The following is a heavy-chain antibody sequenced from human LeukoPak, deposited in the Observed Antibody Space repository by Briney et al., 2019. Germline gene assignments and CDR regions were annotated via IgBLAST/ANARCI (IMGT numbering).Heavy chain of an antibody. V-gene: IGHV3-30*18. D-gene: IGHD2-15*01. CDR2: ISDDGSNK. CDR3: AKYAFRGGFDY. Sequence: GGSLRLSCAASGFTFSSYGMHWVRQAPGKGLEWVAVISDDGSNKYYADSVKGRFTISRDNAKNTLYLQMNSLRAEDTAVYYCAKYAFRGGFDYWGQGTLVTVSS. CDR1: GFTFSSYG. J-gene: IGHJ4*02.